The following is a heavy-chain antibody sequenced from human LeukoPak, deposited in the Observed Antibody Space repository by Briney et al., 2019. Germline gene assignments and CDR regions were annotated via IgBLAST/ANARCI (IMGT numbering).Heavy chain of an antibody. CDR1: GFTFSSYA. Sequence: TGGSLRLSCAASGFTFSSYAMSWVRQAPGKGLEWVSAISGSGGSTYYADSVKGRFTISRDNSKNTLYLQMNSLRAEDTAVYYCARDSSPASGLDIWGQGTMVTVSS. D-gene: IGHD1-26*01. CDR2: ISGSGGST. CDR3: ARDSSPASGLDI. V-gene: IGHV3-23*01. J-gene: IGHJ3*02.